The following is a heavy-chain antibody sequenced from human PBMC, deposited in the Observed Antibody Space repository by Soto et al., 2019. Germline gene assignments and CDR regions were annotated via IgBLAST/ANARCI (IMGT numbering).Heavy chain of an antibody. J-gene: IGHJ4*02. D-gene: IGHD3-3*01. CDR2: TYYRSKWYN. CDR1: GDSVSSNSAA. Sequence: PSQTLSLTCAISGDSVSSNSAAWNWIRQSPSRGLEWLGRTYYRSKWYNDYAVSVKSRITINPDTSKNQFSLQLNSVTPEDTAVYYCAREHFDFWSCYYNPLYYFDYWGQGTLVTVSS. V-gene: IGHV6-1*01. CDR3: AREHFDFWSCYYNPLYYFDY.